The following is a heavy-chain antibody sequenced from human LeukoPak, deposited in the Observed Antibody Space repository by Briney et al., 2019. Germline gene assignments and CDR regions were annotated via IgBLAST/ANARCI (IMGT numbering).Heavy chain of an antibody. CDR1: GASIINNYYY. V-gene: IGHV4-39*01. J-gene: IGHJ3*02. CDR2: IYYAGIT. D-gene: IGHD3-3*01. CDR3: ARWSGQLVAFDI. Sequence: PSETLSLTCTVSGASIINNYYYWGWIRQPPGEGSEWIGNIYYAGITNYNPSLKSRITMSVDTSKNQFSLKVTSVTAADTAVYYCARWSGQLVAFDIWGQGTMVTVSS.